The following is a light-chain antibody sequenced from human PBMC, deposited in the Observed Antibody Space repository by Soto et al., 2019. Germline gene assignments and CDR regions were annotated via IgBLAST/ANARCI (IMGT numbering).Light chain of an antibody. CDR1: QSVSSN. CDR2: GAS. CDR3: HQTYSHPDT. Sequence: IWIQQSPATLSVSPGERATLSCRASQSVSSNLAWYQQKPGQAPRILIYGASTRDTGIPARFSGRGSGTDFTLTISGLQPDDSITYYCHQTYSHPDTFGQGTKVDIK. J-gene: IGKJ1*01. V-gene: IGKV3-15*01.